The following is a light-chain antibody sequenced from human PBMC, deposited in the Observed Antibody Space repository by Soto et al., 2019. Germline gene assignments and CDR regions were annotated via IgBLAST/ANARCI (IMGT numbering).Light chain of an antibody. CDR3: QQYDSLRT. CDR2: DAS. J-gene: IGKJ1*01. V-gene: IGKV3-20*01. CDR1: QSVSSNY. Sequence: PGARATLSCRASQSVSSNYLAWYQQKPGLAPRLLIYDASSRATGIPDRFSGSGSGTDFTLTISRLEPEDFAVYYCQQYDSLRTFGQGTKVEIK.